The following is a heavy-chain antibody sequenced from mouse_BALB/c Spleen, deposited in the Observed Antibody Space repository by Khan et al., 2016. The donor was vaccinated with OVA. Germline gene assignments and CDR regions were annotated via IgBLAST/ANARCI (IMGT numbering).Heavy chain of an antibody. CDR1: GYSITSGYG. D-gene: IGHD1-2*01. CDR2: ISYSGST. CDR3: VRTARIKY. Sequence: EVQLQESGPGLVKPSQSLSLTCTVTGYSITSGYGWNWIRQFPGNKLEWMGYISYSGSTNYNPSLKSRISITRDTSKNQFFLQLNSVTTEVTATXYCVRTARIKYWGQGTTLTVSS. V-gene: IGHV3-2*02. J-gene: IGHJ2*01.